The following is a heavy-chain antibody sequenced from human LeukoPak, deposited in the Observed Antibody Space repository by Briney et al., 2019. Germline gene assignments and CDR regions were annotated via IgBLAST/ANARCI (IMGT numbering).Heavy chain of an antibody. Sequence: PGGSLRLSCAASVFTFSTYSIHWVRQAPGKGLEWVAVISSDGRTKYYADSVRGRFTISRDNSKNTLYLQMNGLRAEDTALYYCARAETRLDSGSSYFDYWGQGTLVTVSS. CDR2: ISSDGRTK. V-gene: IGHV3-30*04. J-gene: IGHJ4*02. CDR1: VFTFSTYS. CDR3: ARAETRLDSGSSYFDY. D-gene: IGHD3-10*01.